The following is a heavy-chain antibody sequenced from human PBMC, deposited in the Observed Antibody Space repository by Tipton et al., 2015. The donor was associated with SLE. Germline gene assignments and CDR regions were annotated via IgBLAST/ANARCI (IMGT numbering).Heavy chain of an antibody. CDR3: ARDWGGEALDF. V-gene: IGHV4-4*07. D-gene: IGHD2-21*01. CDR1: GGSIIGYY. Sequence: TLSLTCTVSGGSIIGYYWSWIRQPAGKGPEWIGRIYTGGRTIHNPSLNSRVTMSLDTSKSQFSLKLTSVTAADTAVHYCARDWGGEALDFWGQGTLVTVSS. CDR2: IYTGGRT. J-gene: IGHJ4*02.